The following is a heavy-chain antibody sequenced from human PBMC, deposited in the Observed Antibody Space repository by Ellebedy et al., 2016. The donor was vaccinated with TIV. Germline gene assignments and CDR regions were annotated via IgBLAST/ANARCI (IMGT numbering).Heavy chain of an antibody. CDR3: ARGRTDRSSYAS. CDR2: ISSSGDMI. Sequence: GESLKISCAASGFTFSTDSMHWVRQAPGKGLEWVSYISSSGDMIYYADSVKGRFTISRDNAKNSLDLQMNSLRAEDTAMYYCARGRTDRSSYASWGQGTLVTVYS. CDR1: GFTFSTDS. J-gene: IGHJ5*02. V-gene: IGHV3-48*01. D-gene: IGHD6-6*01.